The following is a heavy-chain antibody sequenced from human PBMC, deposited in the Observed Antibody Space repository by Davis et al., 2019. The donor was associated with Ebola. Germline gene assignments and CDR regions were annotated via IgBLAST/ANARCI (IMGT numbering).Heavy chain of an antibody. J-gene: IGHJ4*02. V-gene: IGHV3-74*01. CDR1: GFTFSSYW. CDR2: INGDGTAT. CDR3: GSVFEY. Sequence: GESLKISCAASGFTFSSYWMHWVRQAPGKGLAWVSTINGDGTATFYADSVKGRFTISRDNAKNTVSLQMNSLRAEDTAIYYCGSVFEYWGQGTLVTVSS.